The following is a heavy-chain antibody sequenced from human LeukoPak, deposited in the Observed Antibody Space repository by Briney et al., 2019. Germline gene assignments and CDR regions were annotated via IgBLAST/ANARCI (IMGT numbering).Heavy chain of an antibody. D-gene: IGHD6-13*01. J-gene: IGHJ4*02. Sequence: GGSLRLSCAASGFTVSSNYMTWVRQAPGKGLEWVSAISGSGGSTYYADSVKGRFTISRDNSKNTLYLQMNSLRAEDTAVYYCAKDRIAAAGTAVSAFYWGQGTLVTVSS. CDR3: AKDRIAAAGTAVSAFY. CDR1: GFTVSSNY. CDR2: ISGSGGST. V-gene: IGHV3-23*01.